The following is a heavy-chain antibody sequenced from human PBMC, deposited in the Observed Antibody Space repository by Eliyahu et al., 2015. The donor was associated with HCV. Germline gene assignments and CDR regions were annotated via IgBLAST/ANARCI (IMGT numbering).Heavy chain of an antibody. J-gene: IGHJ5*02. CDR2: ISWNSDTM. D-gene: IGHD1-1*01. Sequence: EMQLVESGGGLEQPGRSLRLPCVGSGFRFXXXAMHWVRQAPGKGLEWVAGISWNSDTMDYADSVKGRFTISRDNAKNSLYLQMNGLKPEDTALYFCAKGIKYWTNNWFDHWGQGTLVTVSS. V-gene: IGHV3-9*01. CDR3: AKGIKYWTNNWFDH. CDR1: GFRFXXXA.